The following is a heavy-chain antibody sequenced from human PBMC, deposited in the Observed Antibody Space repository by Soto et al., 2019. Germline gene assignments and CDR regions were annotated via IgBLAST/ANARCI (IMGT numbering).Heavy chain of an antibody. Sequence: SETLSLTCTVSGGSISSYYWSWIRQPPGKGLEWIGYIYYSGSTNYNPSLKSRVTISVDTSKNQFSLKLSSVTAADTAVYYCARDRDGYNQADYWGQGTLVTVSS. CDR2: IYYSGST. CDR1: GGSISSYY. J-gene: IGHJ4*02. CDR3: ARDRDGYNQADY. D-gene: IGHD5-12*01. V-gene: IGHV4-59*12.